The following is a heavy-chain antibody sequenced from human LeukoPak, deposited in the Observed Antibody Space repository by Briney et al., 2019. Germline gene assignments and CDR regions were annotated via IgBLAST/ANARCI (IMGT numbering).Heavy chain of an antibody. CDR1: GGSFSGYY. J-gene: IGHJ4*02. Sequence: PSETLSLTCAVYGGSFSGYYWSWIRQPPGKGLEWIGEINHSGSTNYNPSLKSRVTISVDTSKNQFSLKLSSVTAADTAVYYCARQVPGKTMVRGVMARLEFDYWGQGTLVTVSS. CDR3: ARQVPGKTMVRGVMARLEFDY. CDR2: INHSGST. V-gene: IGHV4-34*01. D-gene: IGHD3-10*01.